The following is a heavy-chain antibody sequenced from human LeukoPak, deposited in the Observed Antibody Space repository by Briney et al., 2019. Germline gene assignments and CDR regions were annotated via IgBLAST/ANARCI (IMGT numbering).Heavy chain of an antibody. J-gene: IGHJ4*02. Sequence: SETLSLTCAVYGESFNGYYWSWIRQPPGKGLEWIGEINHSGSTNYNPSLKSRVTISVDTSKNQFSLKLSSVTAADTAVYYCARGGVRVVPFDYWGQGTLVTVSS. CDR1: GESFNGYY. V-gene: IGHV4-34*01. CDR2: INHSGST. D-gene: IGHD2-15*01. CDR3: ARGGVRVVPFDY.